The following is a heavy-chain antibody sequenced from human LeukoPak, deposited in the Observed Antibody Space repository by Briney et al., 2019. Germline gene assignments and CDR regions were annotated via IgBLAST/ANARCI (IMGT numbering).Heavy chain of an antibody. CDR2: IYPGDSET. D-gene: IGHD3-22*01. CDR3: ARRSIGVFDS. CDR1: GYSFTNYW. Sequence: MTGESLKISCEGSGYSFTNYWIGWVRQMPGKGLQWMGIIYPGDSETKYSPSFQGQVILSADKSISTAYLQLSSLKASDTAIYYRARRSIGVFDSWGQGTLVTVSS. V-gene: IGHV5-51*01. J-gene: IGHJ5*01.